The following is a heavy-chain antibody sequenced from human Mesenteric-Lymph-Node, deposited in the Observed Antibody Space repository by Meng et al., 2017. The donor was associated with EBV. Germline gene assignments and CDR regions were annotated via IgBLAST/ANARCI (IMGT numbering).Heavy chain of an antibody. J-gene: IGHJ4*02. V-gene: IGHV4-30-4*01. D-gene: IGHD4-11*01. Sequence: QVQLQEAGPGLVKPSQTLSLSCAVSGGSISSGGYYWSGLRQPPGKGLEWIGYIYYSGTTYYNPSLKSRVTISVDTSKNQFSLKLSSVTAADTAVYSCARSNLLDSWGQGTLVTVSS. CDR1: GGSISSGGYY. CDR3: ARSNLLDS. CDR2: IYYSGTT.